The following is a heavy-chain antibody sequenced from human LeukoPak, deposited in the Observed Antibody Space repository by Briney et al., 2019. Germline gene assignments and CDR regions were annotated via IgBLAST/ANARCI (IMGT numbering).Heavy chain of an antibody. V-gene: IGHV1-18*01. CDR2: ISTYHGNT. Sequence: ASVKVSCKASGYTFTSYGISWVRQAPGLGLEWMGWISTYHGNTNYAQKLQGRVTMTTDTSTSTAYMELRSLRSDDTAVYYCARGGPAARLITFGGVTDYWGQGTLVIVSS. J-gene: IGHJ4*02. CDR3: ARGGPAARLITFGGVTDY. D-gene: IGHD3-16*01. CDR1: GYTFTSYG.